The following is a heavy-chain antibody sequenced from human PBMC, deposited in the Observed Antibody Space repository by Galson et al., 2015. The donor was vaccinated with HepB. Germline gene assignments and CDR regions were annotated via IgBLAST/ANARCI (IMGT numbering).Heavy chain of an antibody. CDR1: GYIFITYW. D-gene: IGHD6-19*01. CDR2: IYPDDSDT. V-gene: IGHV5-51*01. Sequence: QSGAEVKEPGESLRISCQGSGYIFITYWIGWVRQKPGEGLEWMGIIYPDDSDTRYSPSFQGQITISVDKSISTAYLQWSSLKSSDTAIYYCARSLRAAPVGGSAFEDWGQGTLATVSS. J-gene: IGHJ4*02. CDR3: ARSLRAAPVGGSAFED.